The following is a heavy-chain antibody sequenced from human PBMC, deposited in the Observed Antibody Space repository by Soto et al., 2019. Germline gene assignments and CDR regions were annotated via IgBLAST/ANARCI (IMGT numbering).Heavy chain of an antibody. CDR3: ARRERYYGSPGWFDP. D-gene: IGHD3-10*01. CDR1: GDSVSKYY. CDR2: IYSTRSP. J-gene: IGHJ5*02. Sequence: SETLSLTCTVTGDSVSKYYWNWIRQPAGKGLEWIGRIYSTRSPNYNPSLKSRVTITVDTAKNQFSLNLRSVTAADTAMYFCARRERYYGSPGWFDPWGPGTLVTVSS. V-gene: IGHV4-4*07.